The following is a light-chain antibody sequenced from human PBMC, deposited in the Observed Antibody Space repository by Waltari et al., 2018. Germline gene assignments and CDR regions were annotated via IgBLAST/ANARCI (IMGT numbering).Light chain of an antibody. V-gene: IGKV3-15*01. CDR1: QSISNN. Sequence: EIVMTQSPATLSVSPGERATLSCRASQSISNNLAWYQRKPGQAPRLLIYGASTRANDIPARFSGSGSGTEFTLTITSLQSEDFAVYYCHQYHNWWSFGQGTKVEIK. J-gene: IGKJ1*01. CDR3: HQYHNWWS. CDR2: GAS.